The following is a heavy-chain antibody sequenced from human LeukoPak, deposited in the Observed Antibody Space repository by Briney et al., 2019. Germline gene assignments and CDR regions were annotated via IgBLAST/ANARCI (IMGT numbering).Heavy chain of an antibody. CDR3: AKDRWGAVASFDY. Sequence: GGSLRLSCAASGFPFSDYVMRWDRQAPGKGLEWVSVIRYDGNNKYYADSVKGRFTISRDNSKNTLYLQMNSLESEDTAVYYCAKDRWGAVASFDYWGQGTLVTVSS. CDR2: IRYDGNNK. J-gene: IGHJ4*02. V-gene: IGHV3-30*02. CDR1: GFPFSDYV. D-gene: IGHD6-19*01.